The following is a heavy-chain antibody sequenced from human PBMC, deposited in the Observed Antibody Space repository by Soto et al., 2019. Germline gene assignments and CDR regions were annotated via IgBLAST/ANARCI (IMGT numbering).Heavy chain of an antibody. D-gene: IGHD6-13*01. CDR3: AKGGIAAAGIFHYYYGMDV. J-gene: IGHJ6*02. CDR1: GFTFSSYA. CDR2: ISGSGIST. V-gene: IGHV3-23*01. Sequence: GGSLRLSCAASGFTFSSYAMTWVRQAPGKGLEWVSSISGSGISTYYADSVKGRFTISRDNSKNTLYLQMNSLRAEDTAVYYCAKGGIAAAGIFHYYYGMDVWGQGTTVTVSS.